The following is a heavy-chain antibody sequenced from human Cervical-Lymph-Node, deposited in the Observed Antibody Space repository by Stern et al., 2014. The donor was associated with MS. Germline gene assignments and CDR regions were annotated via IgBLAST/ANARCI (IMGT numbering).Heavy chain of an antibody. CDR1: GDSVSSNRAT. CDR3: ARDVSSSPDAFDT. Sequence: VQLQESGPGLVKPSQTLSLTCAISGDSVSSNRATWSWIRQSPSRGLEWLGRTYHRTRWYYDYAVSVKSRVTISPDTSKNQFSLWLNSVTPEDTAVYYCARDVSSSPDAFDTWGQGTMVTVSS. J-gene: IGHJ3*02. D-gene: IGHD6-6*01. CDR2: TYHRTRWYY. V-gene: IGHV6-1*01.